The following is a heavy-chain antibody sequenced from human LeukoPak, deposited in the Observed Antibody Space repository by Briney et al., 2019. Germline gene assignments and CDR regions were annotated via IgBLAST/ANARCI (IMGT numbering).Heavy chain of an antibody. D-gene: IGHD6-6*01. J-gene: IGHJ4*02. Sequence: GGSLRLSCAASGFTFNNYWMSWVRQASGKGLEWVANIKQDGSEKYYVDSVKGRFTISRDSAKNSLYMQMNSLRAEDTAVYYCARVYSSSSGKAFDYWGQGTPVTVSS. V-gene: IGHV3-7*01. CDR3: ARVYSSSSGKAFDY. CDR2: IKQDGSEK. CDR1: GFTFNNYW.